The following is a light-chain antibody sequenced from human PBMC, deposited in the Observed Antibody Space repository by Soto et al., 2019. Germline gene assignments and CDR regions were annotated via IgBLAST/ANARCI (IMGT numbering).Light chain of an antibody. J-gene: IGKJ5*01. CDR3: QQDGSYLT. V-gene: IGKV3-20*01. CDR2: GAS. CDR1: QSVSSSY. Sequence: EIVLTQSPGTLSLSPGERATLSCRASQSVSSSYLAWYQQKPGQAPRLRIYGASSRATGIPDRFSGSGTGTDFPLTISRLEPEGFAVSYCQQDGSYLTFGQGTRLEI.